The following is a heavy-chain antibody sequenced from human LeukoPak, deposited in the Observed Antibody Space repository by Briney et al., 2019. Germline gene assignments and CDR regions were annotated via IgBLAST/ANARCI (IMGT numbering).Heavy chain of an antibody. CDR2: IYYSSST. D-gene: IGHD2-2*01. J-gene: IGHJ5*02. CDR3: ARLPYCSTTSCYYSFDP. Sequence: SETLSLTCTVSGDSIRSYYWSWIRQPPGKGLEWIGYIYYSSSTKYNPSLKSRVTISGDTSKNQFSLKLNCVTAADAAVYYCARLPYCSTTSCYYSFDPWGQGTLVTVSS. CDR1: GDSIRSYY. V-gene: IGHV4-59*08.